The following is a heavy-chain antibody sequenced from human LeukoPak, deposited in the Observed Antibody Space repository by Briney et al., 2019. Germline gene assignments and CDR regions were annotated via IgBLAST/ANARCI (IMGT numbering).Heavy chain of an antibody. CDR3: AKDRSRSWCPSFDY. CDR2: ISYDGSNK. D-gene: IGHD6-13*01. Sequence: GGSLRLSCAASGFTFSSYGMHWVRQAPGKGLEWVAVISYDGSNKYYADSVKGRFTISRDNSKNTLYLQMNSLRAEDTAVYYCAKDRSRSWCPSFDYWGQGTLVTVSS. J-gene: IGHJ4*02. V-gene: IGHV3-30*18. CDR1: GFTFSSYG.